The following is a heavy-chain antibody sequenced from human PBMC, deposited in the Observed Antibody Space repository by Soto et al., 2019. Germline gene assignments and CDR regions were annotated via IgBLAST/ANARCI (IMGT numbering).Heavy chain of an antibody. Sequence: QVQLVESGGGVVQPGRSLRLSCAASGFTFSSYGMHWVRQAPGKGLEWVAVIWYDGSNKYYADSVKGRFTISIDNSKNTLYLQMNSLRAEDTAVYYCARDQGRGYSYGFDYWGQGTLVTVSS. CDR3: ARDQGRGYSYGFDY. CDR2: IWYDGSNK. D-gene: IGHD5-18*01. CDR1: GFTFSSYG. J-gene: IGHJ4*02. V-gene: IGHV3-33*01.